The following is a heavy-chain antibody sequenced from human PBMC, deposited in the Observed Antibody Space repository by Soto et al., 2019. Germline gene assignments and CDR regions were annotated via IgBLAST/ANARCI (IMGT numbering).Heavy chain of an antibody. Sequence: SETLSLTCSVSGGSISNSYWSWIRQPPGKGLEWIGYMFYSGSSTNYNPSLKSRVTISVDTSKNQFSLKLSSVTAADTAVYYCARNTLWFGELWFDPWGQGTLVTVSS. V-gene: IGHV4-59*01. CDR3: ARNTLWFGELWFDP. J-gene: IGHJ5*02. CDR2: MFYSGSST. CDR1: GGSISNSY. D-gene: IGHD3-10*01.